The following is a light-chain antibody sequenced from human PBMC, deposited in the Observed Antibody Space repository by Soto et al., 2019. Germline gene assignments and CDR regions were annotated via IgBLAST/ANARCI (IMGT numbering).Light chain of an antibody. CDR1: QSVSSNY. CDR2: GAY. V-gene: IGKV3-11*01. J-gene: IGKJ5*01. Sequence: ESVLTQSPGTLSLSPGESATLSCWGSQSVSSNYLAWYQQKPGQAPRLIIYGAYNRATGIPARFSGSGSGTDFTLTISSLEPEDFAVYYCQQRSNWPPITFGQGTRLDIK. CDR3: QQRSNWPPIT.